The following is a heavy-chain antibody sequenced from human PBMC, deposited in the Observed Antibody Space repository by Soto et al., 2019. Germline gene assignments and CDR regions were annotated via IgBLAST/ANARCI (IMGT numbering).Heavy chain of an antibody. CDR2: IIPILGIA. Sequence: QVQLVQSGAEVKKPGSSVKVSCKASGGTFSSYTISWVRQAPGQGLEWMGRIIPILGIANYAQKFQGRVKITADKSTSTAYMELSSLRSEDTAVYYCATKGYCSGGSCFLYYYYGMDVWGQGTTVTVSS. D-gene: IGHD2-15*01. CDR3: ATKGYCSGGSCFLYYYYGMDV. J-gene: IGHJ6*02. V-gene: IGHV1-69*02. CDR1: GGTFSSYT.